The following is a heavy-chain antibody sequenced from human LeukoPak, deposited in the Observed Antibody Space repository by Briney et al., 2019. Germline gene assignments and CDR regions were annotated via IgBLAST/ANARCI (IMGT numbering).Heavy chain of an antibody. D-gene: IGHD6-19*01. CDR3: ARDGYGSGWYSFMDV. CDR2: IEQDGSEK. CDR1: GFNFNNYW. V-gene: IGHV3-7*01. Sequence: GSLRLSCSASGFNFNNYWMTWVRQAPGKGLEWVANIEQDGSEKNYVDSVKGRFTISRDNAKNSLFLQMNSLRAEDTAVYYCARDGYGSGWYSFMDVWGKGTTVTVSS. J-gene: IGHJ6*04.